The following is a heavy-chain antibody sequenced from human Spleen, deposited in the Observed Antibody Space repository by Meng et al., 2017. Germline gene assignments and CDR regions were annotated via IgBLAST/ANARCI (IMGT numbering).Heavy chain of an antibody. CDR2: ISWGGGTT. CDR1: GFSFSSYA. J-gene: IGHJ6*02. Sequence: SLKISCAASGFSFSSYAMHWVRQAPGKGLEWVSSISWGGGTTGYADSVMGRFTISRDNAKNSLYLQMNNLISEDTALYYCAKDMGQLVAPPKYYYYGLDVWGQGTTVTVSS. D-gene: IGHD6-6*01. V-gene: IGHV3-9*01. CDR3: AKDMGQLVAPPKYYYYGLDV.